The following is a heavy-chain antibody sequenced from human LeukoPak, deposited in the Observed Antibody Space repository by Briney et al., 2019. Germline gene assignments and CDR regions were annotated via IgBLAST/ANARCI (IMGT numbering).Heavy chain of an antibody. CDR2: IYYSGST. Sequence: SETLSLTCTVSGGSISSYYWSWIRQPPGKGLEWIGYIYYSGSTNYNPSLKSRVTISVDTSKNQFSLTLSSVTAADTAVYYCARVESVPVDTAMVFTSIYWYFDLWGRGTLVTVSS. J-gene: IGHJ2*01. D-gene: IGHD5-18*01. CDR1: GGSISSYY. V-gene: IGHV4-59*01. CDR3: ARVESVPVDTAMVFTSIYWYFDL.